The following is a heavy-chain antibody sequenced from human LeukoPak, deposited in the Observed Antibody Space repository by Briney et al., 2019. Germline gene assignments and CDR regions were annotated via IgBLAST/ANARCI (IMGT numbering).Heavy chain of an antibody. CDR1: GYKFTNYG. V-gene: IGHV1-2*02. Sequence: ASVKVSCKASGYKFTNYGISWVRQAPGQGLEWMGWINPKSGGTNYAQKFQGRVTMTRDTSISTTYMELSRLRSDDTAVYYCARDLGISGWYAPPLGYFDYWGQGTLVTVSS. D-gene: IGHD6-19*01. J-gene: IGHJ4*02. CDR2: INPKSGGT. CDR3: ARDLGISGWYAPPLGYFDY.